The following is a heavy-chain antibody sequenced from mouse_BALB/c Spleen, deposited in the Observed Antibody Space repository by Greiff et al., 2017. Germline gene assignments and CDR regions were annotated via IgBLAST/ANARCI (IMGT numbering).Heavy chain of an antibody. CDR3: ARDDGYYVFDV. J-gene: IGHJ1*01. V-gene: IGHV1S81*02. Sequence: QVQLQQPGAELVKPGASVKLSCKASGYTFTSYWMHWVKQRPGQGLEWIGEINPSNGRTNYNEKFKSKATLTVDKSSGTAYMQLSSLTSEDSAVYYCARDDGYYVFDVWGAGTTVTVSS. D-gene: IGHD2-3*01. CDR2: INPSNGRT. CDR1: GYTFTSYW.